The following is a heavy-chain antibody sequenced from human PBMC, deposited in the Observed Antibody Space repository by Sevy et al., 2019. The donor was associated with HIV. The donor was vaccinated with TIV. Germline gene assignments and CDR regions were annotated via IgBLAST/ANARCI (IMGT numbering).Heavy chain of an antibody. CDR2: ISSSGSTI. V-gene: IGHV3-11*01. CDR3: ARDVYGSSWSYYYYGMDV. CDR1: GFTFSDYY. Sequence: GGSLRLSCAASGFTFSDYYMSWIRQAPGKGLEWGSYISSSGSTIYYADSVKGRFTISRDNAKNSLYLQMNSLRAEDTAVYYCARDVYGSSWSYYYYGMDVWGQGTTVTVSS. D-gene: IGHD6-13*01. J-gene: IGHJ6*02.